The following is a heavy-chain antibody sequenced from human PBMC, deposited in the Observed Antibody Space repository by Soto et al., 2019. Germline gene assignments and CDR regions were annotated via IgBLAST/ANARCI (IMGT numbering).Heavy chain of an antibody. CDR1: GGSISSGGYS. J-gene: IGHJ4*02. V-gene: IGHV4-61*08. CDR2: IHYSGGP. D-gene: IGHD3-16*01. CDR3: ARGYYSFDS. Sequence: SETLSLTCTVSGGSISSGGYSWIWIRQHPGKGLELVGYIHYSGGPIFNPSLEGRVTISVDTSKNQFYLKLNSVTAADAAIYYCARGYYSFDSWGPGTLVTVSS.